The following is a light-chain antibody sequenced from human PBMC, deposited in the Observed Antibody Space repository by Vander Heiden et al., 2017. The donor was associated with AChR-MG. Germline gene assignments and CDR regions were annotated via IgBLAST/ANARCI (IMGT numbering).Light chain of an antibody. CDR2: KDT. Sequence: SSELTQPPPVAVSPGRTAQLTCPGDELPKKFAYWYQQKPGQAPVLIIYKDTERPSGIPERFSGSSSGTTVTLTISGAQAEDEADYYCQSADSSTTWVFGGGTKLTVL. CDR3: QSADSSTTWV. CDR1: ELPKKF. J-gene: IGLJ3*02. V-gene: IGLV3-25*03.